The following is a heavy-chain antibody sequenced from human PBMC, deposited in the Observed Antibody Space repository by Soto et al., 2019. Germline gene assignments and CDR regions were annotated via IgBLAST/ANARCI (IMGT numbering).Heavy chain of an antibody. D-gene: IGHD6-25*01. CDR1: GFTFTSYG. Sequence: QVQLVESGGGVVQPGRSLRLSCAASGFTFTSYGIHWVRQAPGKGLEWVAVIAYDGNTRYNSDSVKGRFTVSRDNSKSTVYLQLNSLRPEDTAMYYCAKTGYRNFDFWGQGTLVTVSS. V-gene: IGHV3-30*18. CDR2: IAYDGNTR. CDR3: AKTGYRNFDF. J-gene: IGHJ4*02.